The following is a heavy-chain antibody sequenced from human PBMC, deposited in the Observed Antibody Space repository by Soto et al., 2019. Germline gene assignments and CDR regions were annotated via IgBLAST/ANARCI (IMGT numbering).Heavy chain of an antibody. Sequence: GESLKISCKGSGYPFTTNWIAWVRQMPGKGLERMGIIYPSDSDTTYSPSFRGQVTFSVDKSTSTAYLQWSSLKASDTAIYYCARGSGYHNYWGQGTLVTVSS. J-gene: IGHJ4*02. D-gene: IGHD5-12*01. V-gene: IGHV5-51*01. CDR3: ARGSGYHNY. CDR2: IYPSDSDT. CDR1: GYPFTTNW.